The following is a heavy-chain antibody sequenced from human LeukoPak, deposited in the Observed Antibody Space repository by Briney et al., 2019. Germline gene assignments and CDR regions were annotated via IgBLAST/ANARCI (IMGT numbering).Heavy chain of an antibody. CDR1: GGSISSSSYY. V-gene: IGHV4-39*07. CDR2: FYYSGST. D-gene: IGHD2-15*01. J-gene: IGHJ6*02. Sequence: SETLSLTCTVSGGSISSSSYYWDWIRQPPGKGLEWIGSFYYSGSTYYNPSLKSRVTISGDTSKNQFSLKLSSVTAADTAVYYCATREGGYCSAGSCPLWGLDVWGQGTTVTVSS. CDR3: ATREGGYCSAGSCPLWGLDV.